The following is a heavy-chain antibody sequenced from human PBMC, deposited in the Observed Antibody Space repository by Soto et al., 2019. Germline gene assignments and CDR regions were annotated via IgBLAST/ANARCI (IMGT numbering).Heavy chain of an antibody. J-gene: IGHJ4*02. V-gene: IGHV3-23*01. CDR1: GFIFGNFG. D-gene: IGHD3-22*01. Sequence: AESLRVSCAASGFIFGNFGMSWVRQAPGKGLEWISSISGSGFKKYYADSVKGRFNISRDNSKTTVYLELNNLRAEDTAVYYCASGYPAVHFHXWGQGTPVTVSX. CDR3: ASGYPAVHFHX. CDR2: ISGSGFKK.